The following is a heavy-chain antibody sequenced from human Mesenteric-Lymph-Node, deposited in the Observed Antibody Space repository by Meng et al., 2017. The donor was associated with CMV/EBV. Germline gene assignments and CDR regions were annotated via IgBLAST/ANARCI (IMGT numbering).Heavy chain of an antibody. V-gene: IGHV3-21*01. CDR3: ARGDTWMSSPPA. CDR1: GFTFSSYG. D-gene: IGHD1-20*01. Sequence: GGSLRLSCAASGFTFSSYGMHWVRQAPGKGLEWVSSISSSSSYIYYADSVKGRFTISRDNSKNTLYVQMNSLRAEDTAVYFCARGDTWMSSPPAWGQGALVTVSS. CDR2: ISSSSSYI. J-gene: IGHJ5*02.